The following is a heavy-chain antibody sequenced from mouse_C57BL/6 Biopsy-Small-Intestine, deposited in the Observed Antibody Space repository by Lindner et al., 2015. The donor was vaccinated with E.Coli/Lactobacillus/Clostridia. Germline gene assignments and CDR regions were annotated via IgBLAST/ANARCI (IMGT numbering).Heavy chain of an antibody. Sequence: VQLQESGADLVKPGASVKMSCKTSGFTFISYWITWVQQRPGQGLEWIGDIYLASGSTNYNEKFKNKATLTVDTSSSTAYMQLSSLTSEDSAVYYCAYFDYDEGFANWGQGTLATVSA. CDR2: IYLASGST. J-gene: IGHJ3*01. D-gene: IGHD2-4*01. CDR3: AYFDYDEGFAN. CDR1: GFTFISYW. V-gene: IGHV1-55*01.